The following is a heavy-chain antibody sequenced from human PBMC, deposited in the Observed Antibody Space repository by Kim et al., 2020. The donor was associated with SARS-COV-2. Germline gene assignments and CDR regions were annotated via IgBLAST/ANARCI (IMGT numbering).Heavy chain of an antibody. CDR3: ARERDYGEGGDMDV. D-gene: IGHD4-17*01. J-gene: IGHJ6*02. V-gene: IGHV3-30*07. Sequence: ESVKGRFHISGNTSDNTLYLRMNSLRAEDTAVYYCARERDYGEGGDMDVWGQGTTVTVSS.